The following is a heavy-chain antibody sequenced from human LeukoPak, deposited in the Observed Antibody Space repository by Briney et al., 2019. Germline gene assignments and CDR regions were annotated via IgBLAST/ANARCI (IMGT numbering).Heavy chain of an antibody. CDR2: INPSGGST. CDR3: ARDYYDSSGYPYNWFDP. CDR1: GYTFTSYY. V-gene: IGHV1-46*01. D-gene: IGHD3-22*01. J-gene: IGHJ5*02. Sequence: ASVKVSCKASGYTFTSYYMHWVRQAPGQGLEWMGIINPSGGSTNYAQKFQGRVTMTRDTSTSTVYMELSSLRSEDTAVYYCARDYYDSSGYPYNWFDPWGQGTLVTVSS.